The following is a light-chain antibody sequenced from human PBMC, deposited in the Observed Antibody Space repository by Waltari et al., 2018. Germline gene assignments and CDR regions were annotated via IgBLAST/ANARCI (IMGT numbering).Light chain of an antibody. CDR2: DVS. J-gene: IGLJ2*01. CDR1: SSALGSYNS. CDR3: SSSTSRTALL. V-gene: IGLV2-14*03. Sequence: QSALTQPASLSGSPGQSITISCTGTSSALGSYNSVSWYPQHPGESPKLMIYDVSVRPSGVSNRFSGSKSGNTASLTISGLQAEDEADYYCSSSTSRTALLFGGGTKLTVL.